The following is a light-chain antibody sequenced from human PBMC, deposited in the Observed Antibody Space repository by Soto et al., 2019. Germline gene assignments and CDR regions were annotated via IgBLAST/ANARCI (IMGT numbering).Light chain of an antibody. J-gene: IGLJ2*01. Sequence: QAVVTQPPSVSGAPGQRVTISCTGSSSNIGAGYDVHWYQQLPGTAPKLLIYGNSNRPSGVPDQFSGSKSGTSASLVITGLQAEDEADYYCQSDDSSLSGVVFGGGTKLTVL. V-gene: IGLV1-40*01. CDR1: SSNIGAGYD. CDR3: QSDDSSLSGVV. CDR2: GNS.